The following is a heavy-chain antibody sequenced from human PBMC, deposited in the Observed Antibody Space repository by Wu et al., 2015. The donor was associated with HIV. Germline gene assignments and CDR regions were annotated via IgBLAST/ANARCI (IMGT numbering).Heavy chain of an antibody. CDR3: AGQSGLIDLLVY. J-gene: IGHJ4*02. D-gene: IGHD3/OR15-3a*01. CDR2: IIPVIGAA. V-gene: IGHV1-69*11. Sequence: QVQLVQSGAEVKKPGASVKVSCKASGYTFIGYYLHWVRQAPGQGLEWMGRIIPVIGAAKYAQKFQGRVTITADDSTNTVYMELTSLTSEDTAVYYCAGQSGLIDLLVYWGQGTLVTVSS. CDR1: GYTFIGYY.